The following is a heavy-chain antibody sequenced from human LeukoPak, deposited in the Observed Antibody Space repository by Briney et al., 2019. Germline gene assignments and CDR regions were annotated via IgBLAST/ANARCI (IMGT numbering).Heavy chain of an antibody. CDR3: ATQPPNRYGDYRNFDY. J-gene: IGHJ4*02. D-gene: IGHD4-17*01. CDR2: FDPEDGET. Sequence: ASVKVSCKVSGYTLTELSMHWVRQAPGKGLEWMGGFDPEDGETIYARKFQGRVTMTEDTSTDTAYMELSSLRSEDTAVYYCATQPPNRYGDYRNFDYWGQGTLVTVSS. CDR1: GYTLTELS. V-gene: IGHV1-24*01.